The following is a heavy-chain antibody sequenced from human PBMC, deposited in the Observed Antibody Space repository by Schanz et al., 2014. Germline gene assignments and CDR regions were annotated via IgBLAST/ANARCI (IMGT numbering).Heavy chain of an antibody. J-gene: IGHJ4*02. V-gene: IGHV1-2*06. CDR3: ARGFLASGGKTFDC. D-gene: IGHD1-26*01. CDR1: GYTFTDYH. CDR2: INPNSGGT. Sequence: QVQLVQSGAEVKKPGASVKVSCKSSGYTFTDYHIHWVRQAPGQGLEYMGRINPNSGGTNFAQKFQGRVTMTRDTSISTVYMELSRLRSDDTAVYFCARGFLASGGKTFDCWGQGTLVTVSS.